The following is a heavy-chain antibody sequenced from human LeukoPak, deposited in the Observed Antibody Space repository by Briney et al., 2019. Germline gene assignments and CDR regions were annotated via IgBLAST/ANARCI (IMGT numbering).Heavy chain of an antibody. J-gene: IGHJ4*02. V-gene: IGHV3-30*03. CDR2: ISEDGSKK. CDR1: GFSFSTYV. Sequence: GGSLRLSCVASGFSFSTYVMHWVRQAPGKGLEWVAVISEDGSKKYYDDSVKGRFTISRDNFKNTLYLHMNSLRAEDTAVYYCARDQSIAGPTTADYWGQGTLVTVSS. CDR3: ARDQSIAGPTTADY. D-gene: IGHD1-26*01.